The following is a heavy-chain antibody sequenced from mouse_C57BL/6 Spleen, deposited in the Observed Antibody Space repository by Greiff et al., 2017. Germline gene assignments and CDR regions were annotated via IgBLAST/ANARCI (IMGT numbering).Heavy chain of an antibody. CDR1: GYTFTSYW. J-gene: IGHJ3*01. Sequence: QVQLQQPGAELVRPGSSVKLSCKASGYTFTSYWMDWVKQRPGQGLEWIGNIYPSDSETHYNQKFKDKATLTVDKSSSTAYMQLSSLTSEDSAVYYCASLRDYYGSSSFAYWGQGTLVTVSA. D-gene: IGHD1-1*01. CDR2: IYPSDSET. CDR3: ASLRDYYGSSSFAY. V-gene: IGHV1-61*01.